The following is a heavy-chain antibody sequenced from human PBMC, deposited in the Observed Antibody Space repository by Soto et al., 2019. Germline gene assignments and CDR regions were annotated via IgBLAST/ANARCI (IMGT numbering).Heavy chain of an antibody. CDR3: AKDVDSSSSGPGDF. Sequence: EVQLLESGGGLVQPGGSLRLSCATSGFTFSSYAMSWVRQAPGKGLEWVSAISGGGRTTYYADSVKGRFTVSRDNSKNALYLQMNSLRAEDTAIYYCAKDVDSSSSGPGDFWGQGTLVTVSS. J-gene: IGHJ4*02. V-gene: IGHV3-23*01. D-gene: IGHD6-6*01. CDR1: GFTFSSYA. CDR2: ISGGGRTT.